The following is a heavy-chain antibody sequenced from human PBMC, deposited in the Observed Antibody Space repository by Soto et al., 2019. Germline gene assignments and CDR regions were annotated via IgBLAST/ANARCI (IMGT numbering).Heavy chain of an antibody. CDR1: GGSISRYY. CDR3: ARALEYHDSSGYSRPFGMDV. J-gene: IGHJ6*02. V-gene: IGHV4-59*01. D-gene: IGHD3-22*01. Sequence: QVQLQESGPGLVKPSETLSLTCTVSGGSISRYYWSWIRQPPGKGLEWIGYIYNSGSTNYNPSLTSRVTISIDTSKNQFSLKVNSVTAADSALYYCARALEYHDSSGYSRPFGMDVWGQGTTVTVSS. CDR2: IYNSGST.